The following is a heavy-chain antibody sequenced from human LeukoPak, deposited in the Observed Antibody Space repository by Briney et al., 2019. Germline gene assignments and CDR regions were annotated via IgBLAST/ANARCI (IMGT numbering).Heavy chain of an antibody. CDR3: ARGRGSGWPFGY. CDR2: IKQDGSEK. D-gene: IGHD6-19*01. V-gene: IGHV3-7*02. Sequence: GGSLRLSCAASGFTFSSYWMSWVRQAPGKGLEWVANIKQDGSEKFYVDSVKGRFTISRDSSKNTLYLQMNSLRAEDTAVYYCARGRGSGWPFGYWGQGTLVTVSS. J-gene: IGHJ4*02. CDR1: GFTFSSYW.